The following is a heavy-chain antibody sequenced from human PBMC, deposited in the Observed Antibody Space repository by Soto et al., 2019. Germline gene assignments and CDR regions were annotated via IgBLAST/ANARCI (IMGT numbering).Heavy chain of an antibody. Sequence: GGSLRLSCAASGFTFDDYGMSWVRQAPGKGVEWVSGINWNGGSTGYADSVKGRFTISRDNAKNSLYLQMNSLRAEDTALYYCARSAFTAYSGSPEGRLDPWGQGTLVTVSS. J-gene: IGHJ5*02. CDR1: GFTFDDYG. CDR2: INWNGGST. V-gene: IGHV3-20*04. CDR3: ARSAFTAYSGSPEGRLDP. D-gene: IGHD1-26*01.